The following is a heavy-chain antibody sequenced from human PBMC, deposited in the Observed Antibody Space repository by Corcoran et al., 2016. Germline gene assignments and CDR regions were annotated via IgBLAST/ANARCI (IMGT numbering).Heavy chain of an antibody. CDR1: GYSFTSYW. CDR2: IYPGDSDT. CDR3: ARPTSRRTPTGYFDY. J-gene: IGHJ4*02. Sequence: EVQLVQSGAEVKKPGESLKIACKGSGYSFTSYWIGWVRQMPGKGLEWMGIIYPGDSDTRYSPSFQGQVTISADKSISTAYLQWSSLKASDTAMSYCARPTSRRTPTGYFDYWGQGTRVTVSS. D-gene: IGHD6-6*01. V-gene: IGHV5-51*01.